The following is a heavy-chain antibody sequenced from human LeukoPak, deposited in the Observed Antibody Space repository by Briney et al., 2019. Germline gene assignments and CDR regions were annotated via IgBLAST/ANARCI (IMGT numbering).Heavy chain of an antibody. D-gene: IGHD2-15*01. V-gene: IGHV4-61*02. Sequence: SETLSLTCTVSGDSISSGDYYWSWIRQPAGKGLEWIGRISSSGSTNYNPSLKSRVTMSVDTSKNQFSLKLSAVTAADTAVYYCAGGYCSGGSCSALYYYYYMDVWGKGTTVTISS. CDR3: AGGYCSGGSCSALYYYYYMDV. J-gene: IGHJ6*03. CDR1: GDSISSGDYY. CDR2: ISSSGST.